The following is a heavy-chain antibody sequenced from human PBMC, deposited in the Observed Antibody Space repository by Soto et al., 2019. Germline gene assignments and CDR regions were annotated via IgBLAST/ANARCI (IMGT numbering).Heavy chain of an antibody. J-gene: IGHJ6*02. CDR3: ASAAREYYYYGMDV. V-gene: IGHV3-23*01. Sequence: GGSLRLSCAASGFTFSSYAMSWVRQTPGKGLEWVSAISGSGGSTYYADSVKGRFTISRDNSKNTLYLQMNSLRAEDTAVYYCASAAREYYYYGMDVWGQGTTVTVSS. CDR1: GFTFSSYA. CDR2: ISGSGGST.